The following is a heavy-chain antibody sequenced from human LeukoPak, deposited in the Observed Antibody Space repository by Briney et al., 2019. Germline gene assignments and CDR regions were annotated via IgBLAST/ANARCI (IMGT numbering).Heavy chain of an antibody. CDR1: GGSISSSSYY. CDR3: ARMGLTYXWFDP. D-gene: IGHD4/OR15-4a*01. J-gene: IGHJ5*02. Sequence: SETLSLTCTVSGGSISSSSYYWGWIRQPPGKGLEWIGSMYYSGSTYYNPSLKSRVTISVDTSKHQFSLKLSSVTAADTAVYYCARMGLTYXWFDPXGXGTXVTV. CDR2: MYYSGST. V-gene: IGHV4-39*01.